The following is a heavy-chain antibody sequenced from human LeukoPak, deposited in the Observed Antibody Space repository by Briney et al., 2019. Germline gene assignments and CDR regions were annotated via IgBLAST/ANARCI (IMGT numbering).Heavy chain of an antibody. CDR1: GYTFTSYY. Sequence: ASVKVSCKASGYTFTSYYMHWVRQAPGQGLEWMGIINPSGGSTSYAQKFQGRVTMTRDTSTSTVYMELSSLRSEDTAVYYCARDRAVAGTDPTSGIYYYSYGMDVWGQGTTVTVSS. D-gene: IGHD6-19*01. CDR3: ARDRAVAGTDPTSGIYYYSYGMDV. V-gene: IGHV1-46*01. J-gene: IGHJ6*02. CDR2: INPSGGST.